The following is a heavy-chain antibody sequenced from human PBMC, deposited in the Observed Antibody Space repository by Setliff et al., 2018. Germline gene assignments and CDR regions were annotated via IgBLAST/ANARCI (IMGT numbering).Heavy chain of an antibody. V-gene: IGHV3-20*04. Sequence: GGSLRLSCVASGFAFDDYDMAWVRQAPGKGLEWVAGIKWNGGDEIHYVDSVKGRFTISRDNAKNSLFLQISSLRAEDTAMYYCVTGSVPPNWGQGTLVTVSS. CDR3: VTGSVPPN. J-gene: IGHJ4*02. CDR2: IKWNGGDEI. CDR1: GFAFDDYD.